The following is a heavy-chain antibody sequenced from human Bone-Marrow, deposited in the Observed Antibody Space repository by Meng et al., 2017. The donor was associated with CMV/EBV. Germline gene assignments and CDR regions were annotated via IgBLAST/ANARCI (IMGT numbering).Heavy chain of an antibody. D-gene: IGHD2-15*01. Sequence: SETLSLTCTVSGGSVSSGSYYWSWIRQPPGKGLEWIGYIYYSGSTNYTPSLKSRVTISVDTSKNPFSLKPSSVTAADTAVYYCAGLGYSGGYYYYGMDVWGQGTTVTVSS. CDR1: GGSVSSGSYY. V-gene: IGHV4-61*01. CDR3: AGLGYSGGYYYYGMDV. J-gene: IGHJ6*02. CDR2: IYYSGST.